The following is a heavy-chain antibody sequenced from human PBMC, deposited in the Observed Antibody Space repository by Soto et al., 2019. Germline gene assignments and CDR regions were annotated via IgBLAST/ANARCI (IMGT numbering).Heavy chain of an antibody. V-gene: IGHV1-8*01. Sequence: QVQLVQSGAEVKKPGASVKVSCKASGYTFTSYDINWVRQATGQGLEWMGWMNPNSGNTGYAQKFQGRVTMTRNTSISTAHMERRSLRAEDTAVYYCASAVAISHYYYGMDVWGQGTTVTVSS. CDR1: GYTFTSYD. D-gene: IGHD2-21*01. CDR2: MNPNSGNT. J-gene: IGHJ6*02. CDR3: ASAVAISHYYYGMDV.